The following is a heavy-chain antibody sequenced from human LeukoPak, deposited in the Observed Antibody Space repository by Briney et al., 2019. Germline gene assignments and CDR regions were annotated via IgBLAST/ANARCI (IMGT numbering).Heavy chain of an antibody. V-gene: IGHV3-30*18. CDR2: ISYDGSNK. CDR3: AKFAVTTKRGSYYYYYMDV. Sequence: GGSLRLSCAASGFTFSSYAMSWVRQAPGKGLEWVAVISYDGSNKYYVDSVKGRFTISRDNSKNTLYLQMNSLRAEDTAVYYCAKFAVTTKRGSYYYYYMDVWGKGTTVTVSS. J-gene: IGHJ6*03. D-gene: IGHD4-17*01. CDR1: GFTFSSYA.